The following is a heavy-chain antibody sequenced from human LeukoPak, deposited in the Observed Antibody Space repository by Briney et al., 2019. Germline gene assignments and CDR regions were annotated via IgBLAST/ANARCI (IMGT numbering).Heavy chain of an antibody. V-gene: IGHV3-53*01. J-gene: IGHJ6*02. CDR3: ASDYRLPYSHHYRMHV. CDR1: GFTVSSNY. Sequence: GGSLRLSCAASGFTVSSNYMRWVRQAPGKGLEWVSVIYSGGSTYYAGCVKGRFTISRDNSKNTLYLQMPSLRADDTAVHYCASDYRLPYSHHYRMHVWPQGPTVTVSS. CDR2: IYSGGST.